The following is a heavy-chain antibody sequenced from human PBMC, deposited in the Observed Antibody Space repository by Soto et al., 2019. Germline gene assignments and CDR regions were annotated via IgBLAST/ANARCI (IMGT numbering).Heavy chain of an antibody. CDR1: GGSFSSYY. Sequence: SESLSLTCTVSGGSFSSYYGSWIRQPSGKGLEWIGRIYASGNTNYNPSLKRRVTMSVDTSNDQFSLKLSSVTAADTAVYYGARDLKFAQAHYWGQGSQVAVSS. J-gene: IGHJ4*02. CDR2: IYASGNT. CDR3: ARDLKFAQAHY. D-gene: IGHD3-10*01. V-gene: IGHV4-4*07.